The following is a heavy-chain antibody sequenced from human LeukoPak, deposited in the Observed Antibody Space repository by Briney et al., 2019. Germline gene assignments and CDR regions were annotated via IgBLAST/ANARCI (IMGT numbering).Heavy chain of an antibody. V-gene: IGHV1-2*02. CDR2: ININSGDT. Sequence: ASVKVSCKASGHTLSDYYMHWVRQAPGEGLEWLGWININSGDTNVPQNFLDRVTMTKDTSINTAYMEMRWLTSADTANYFCATSTYDWFPHLFDVWGPGTLVTVSS. CDR1: GHTLSDYY. J-gene: IGHJ4*02. CDR3: ATSTYDWFPHLFDV. D-gene: IGHD3-3*01.